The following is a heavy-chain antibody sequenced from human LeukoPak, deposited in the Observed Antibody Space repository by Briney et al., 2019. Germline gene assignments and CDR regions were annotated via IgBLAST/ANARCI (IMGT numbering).Heavy chain of an antibody. CDR1: GFTFSNYA. D-gene: IGHD3-10*01. CDR3: SRGTYPYSSDN. Sequence: PGGSLRLSCSASGFTFSNYAMHWVRQAPGTGLEYVSTVTNNGGSTYYTDSVKGRFTISRDNSKNILYLQMNSLRAEGTAEYYCSRGTYPYSSDNWGQGALVTVSS. J-gene: IGHJ4*02. CDR2: VTNNGGST. V-gene: IGHV3-64*04.